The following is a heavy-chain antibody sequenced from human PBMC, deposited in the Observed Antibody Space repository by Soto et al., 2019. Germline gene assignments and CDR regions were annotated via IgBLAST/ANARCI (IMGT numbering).Heavy chain of an antibody. CDR3: TRDANYRDDSAYYDVFDI. Sequence: DVQLTESGGGLVQPGGSLRLSCGASGFSFGSDWMAWVRQAPGKGLEWVANIRKDGSQEQYADSVRGRFSVSRDNAKVSLYLQMNSLRLEGTAVYYCTRDANYRDDSAYYDVFDIWGQGTMVTVSS. J-gene: IGHJ3*02. V-gene: IGHV3-7*05. CDR2: IRKDGSQE. D-gene: IGHD3-16*01. CDR1: GFSFGSDW.